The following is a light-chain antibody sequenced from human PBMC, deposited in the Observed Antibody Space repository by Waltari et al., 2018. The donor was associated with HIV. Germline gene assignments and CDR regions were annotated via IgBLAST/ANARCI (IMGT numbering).Light chain of an antibody. Sequence: QLVLTQSPSASASLGASVKLTCTLSSGHSSYAIAWHQQQPEKGPRYLMKLNSDGSHSKGDGIPDRFSGSSSGAERYLTISSRQSEDEADYYCQTWGTGPNWVFGGGTKLTVL. V-gene: IGLV4-69*01. CDR2: LNSDGSH. CDR3: QTWGTGPNWV. CDR1: SGHSSYA. J-gene: IGLJ3*02.